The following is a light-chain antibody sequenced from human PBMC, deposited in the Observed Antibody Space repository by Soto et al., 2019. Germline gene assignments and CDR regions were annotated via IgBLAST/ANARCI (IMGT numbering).Light chain of an antibody. V-gene: IGLV1-40*01. CDR3: QSYDSSLSGCV. CDR2: GNN. Sequence: QYVLTQPPSVSGAPGQRVTISCTGSSSNIGAGYDVHWYQQLPGTAPKLLIYGNNNRPSGVPDRFSGSKSGTSASLAITGLQAEDEADYYCQSYDSSLSGCVFGGGTKLTVL. J-gene: IGLJ3*02. CDR1: SSNIGAGYD.